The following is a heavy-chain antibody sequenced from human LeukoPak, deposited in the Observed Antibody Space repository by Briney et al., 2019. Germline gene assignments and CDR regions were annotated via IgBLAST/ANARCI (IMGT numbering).Heavy chain of an antibody. CDR2: ISSSGSTI. CDR3: ARDPGGYMDV. CDR1: GFTFSSYE. D-gene: IGHD3-10*01. V-gene: IGHV3-48*03. J-gene: IGHJ6*03. Sequence: PGGSPRLSCAASGFTFSSYEMNWVRQAPGGGLEWVSYISSSGSTIFYADSVKGRFTISRDNAKNSLCQQMNSLRAEDTTVYYCARDPGGYMDVWGKGTTVTISS.